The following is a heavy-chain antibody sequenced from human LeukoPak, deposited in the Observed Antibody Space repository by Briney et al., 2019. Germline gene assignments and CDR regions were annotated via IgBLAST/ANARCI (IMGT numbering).Heavy chain of an antibody. D-gene: IGHD1-26*01. CDR2: IYAGDSDT. V-gene: IGHV5-51*04. J-gene: IGHJ4*02. CDR1: GYSFTSYW. Sequence: GESLKISCKGSGYSFTSYWIGWVRQMPGKGLEWMGIIYAGDSDTRYSPSFQGQVTMSVDKPISTAYLQWSSLKASDTAMYYCALGLGMVGATRSFDYWGQGTLVTVSS. CDR3: ALGLGMVGATRSFDY.